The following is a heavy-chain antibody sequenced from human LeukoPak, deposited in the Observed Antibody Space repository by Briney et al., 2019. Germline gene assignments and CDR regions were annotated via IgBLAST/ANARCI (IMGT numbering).Heavy chain of an antibody. J-gene: IGHJ6*04. V-gene: IGHV3-23*01. CDR2: ISGSGGST. Sequence: PGGSLRLSCAASGFTFSSYAMSWVRQAPGKGLEWVSAISGSGGSTYYADSVKGRFTISRDNSKNPLYLQMNSLRAEDTAVYYCAKGGYCSSTSCYFGPNYGMDVWGKGTTVTVSS. D-gene: IGHD2-2*01. CDR1: GFTFSSYA. CDR3: AKGGYCSSTSCYFGPNYGMDV.